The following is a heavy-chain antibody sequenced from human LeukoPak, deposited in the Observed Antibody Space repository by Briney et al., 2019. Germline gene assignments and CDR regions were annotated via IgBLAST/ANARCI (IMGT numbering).Heavy chain of an antibody. CDR3: ARDPSFLAVAGQYNWFDP. D-gene: IGHD6-19*01. CDR2: INPSGGST. V-gene: IGHV1-46*01. CDR1: GYTFTNYY. J-gene: IGHJ5*02. Sequence: ASVTVSFKASGYTFTNYYMHWVRQPPGQGLEWMGIINPSGGSTSYAQKFQGRVTMTRDTSTSTVYMELSSLRSEDTAVYYCARDPSFLAVAGQYNWFDPWGQGTLVTVSS.